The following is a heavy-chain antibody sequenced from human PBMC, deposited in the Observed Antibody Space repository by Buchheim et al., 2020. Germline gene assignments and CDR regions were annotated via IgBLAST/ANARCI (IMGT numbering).Heavy chain of an antibody. J-gene: IGHJ4*02. V-gene: IGHV4-59*01. CDR3: ARVPISGYYYPDY. CDR2: IYYSGST. Sequence: QVQLQESGPGLVKPSETLSLTCTVSGGSISTYYWSWIRQPPGKGLEWIGSIYYSGSTNYNPSLKSRVTMSVDTSKNQFSLKLSSVTAADTVVYYCARVPISGYYYPDYWGQGTL. D-gene: IGHD3-22*01. CDR1: GGSISTYY.